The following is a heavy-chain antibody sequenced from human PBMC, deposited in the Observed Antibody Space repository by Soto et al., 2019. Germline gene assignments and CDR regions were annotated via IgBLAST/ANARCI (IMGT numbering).Heavy chain of an antibody. CDR1: GYTFTSYG. CDR2: ISAYNGNT. D-gene: IGHD2-8*01. V-gene: IGHV1-18*04. Sequence: QVQLVQSGAEVKKPGASVKVSCKASGYTFTSYGISWVRQAHGQGLEWMGWISAYNGNTTYAQKLQGRVTMTTDTSTSTAYMELRSLRSDDTSVYYCARDHQTYCTNGVCQLPLFDYWGQVTLVTVCS. CDR3: ARDHQTYCTNGVCQLPLFDY. J-gene: IGHJ4*02.